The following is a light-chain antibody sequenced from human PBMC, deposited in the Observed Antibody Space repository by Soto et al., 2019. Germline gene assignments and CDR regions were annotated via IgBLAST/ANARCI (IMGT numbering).Light chain of an antibody. J-gene: IGKJ4*01. V-gene: IGKV3-15*01. Sequence: EIVLTQSPATLSVSPGERATLSCRASQSVSDNLALYQQKPGQAPRHLIYGASTRATGIPARFSGSGSGTEFTLTISSLQSEDFAVYYCQQYNNWPPLTFGGGTKVEIK. CDR2: GAS. CDR3: QQYNNWPPLT. CDR1: QSVSDN.